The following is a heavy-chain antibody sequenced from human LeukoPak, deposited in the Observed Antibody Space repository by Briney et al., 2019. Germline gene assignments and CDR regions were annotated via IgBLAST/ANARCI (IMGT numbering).Heavy chain of an antibody. D-gene: IGHD6-6*01. Sequence: GGSLRLSCAASGFTFSSYGMHWVRQAPGKGLEWVAVISYDGSNKYYADSVKGRFTISRDNSKNTLYLQMNSLRAEDTAVYYCAKDLPQQLGYFDYWGQGTLVTVSS. V-gene: IGHV3-30*18. J-gene: IGHJ4*02. CDR2: ISYDGSNK. CDR3: AKDLPQQLGYFDY. CDR1: GFTFSSYG.